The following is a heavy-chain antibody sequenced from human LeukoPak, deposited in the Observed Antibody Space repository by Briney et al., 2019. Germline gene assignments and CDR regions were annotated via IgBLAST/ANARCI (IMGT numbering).Heavy chain of an antibody. CDR1: GDSISSYY. Sequence: PSETLSLTCTVSGDSISSYYWSWIRQSPGKGLEWIGYIYSNGTTYSNPSLKSRLTISIYTSRNQFSLTLISVTAADTAVYYCAKTGWRGGGTFNEFDPWGQGTLVTVSS. D-gene: IGHD1-14*01. V-gene: IGHV4-4*09. J-gene: IGHJ5*02. CDR2: IYSNGTT. CDR3: AKTGWRGGGTFNEFDP.